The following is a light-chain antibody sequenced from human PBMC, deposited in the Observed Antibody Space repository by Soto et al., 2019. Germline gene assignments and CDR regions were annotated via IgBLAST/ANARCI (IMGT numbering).Light chain of an antibody. V-gene: IGKV1-39*01. CDR1: QSISSY. J-gene: IGKJ1*01. CDR2: AAS. Sequence: DIRITQSAASLSASVRDRVTITCRASQSISSYLNWYQQKPGKAPKLLIYAASSLQSGVPSRFNAGGSGTDFSLTITSLPPEDSATYYCQLSYNAWTFGQGTKVDI. CDR3: QLSYNAWT.